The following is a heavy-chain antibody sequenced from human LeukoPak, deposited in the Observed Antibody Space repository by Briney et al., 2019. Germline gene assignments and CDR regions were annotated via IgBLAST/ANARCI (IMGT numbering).Heavy chain of an antibody. V-gene: IGHV3-48*03. CDR1: GFTFSTYE. CDR3: ARPACSAGSCYGNFQH. J-gene: IGHJ1*01. CDR2: ISSSGTTI. D-gene: IGHD2-15*01. Sequence: QPGGSLRLSCAASGFTFSTYEMTWVRQAPGKGLEWVSYISSSGTTIYYAASVKGRFTISRDNAKNSLYLQINSLRAEDTAVYYCARPACSAGSCYGNFQHWGQGTVVTVSS.